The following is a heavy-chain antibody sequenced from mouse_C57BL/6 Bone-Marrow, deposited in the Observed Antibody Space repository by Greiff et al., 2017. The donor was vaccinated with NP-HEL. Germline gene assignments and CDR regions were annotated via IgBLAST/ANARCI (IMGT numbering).Heavy chain of an antibody. CDR1: GYSFTGYY. J-gene: IGHJ4*01. Sequence: VQLQQSGPELVKPGASVKISCKASGYSFTGYYMNWVKQSPEKSLEWIGEINPSTGGTTYNQKFKAKATLTVDKSSSTAYMQLKSLTSEDSAVYYCAREGPPYAMDYWGQGTSVTVSS. V-gene: IGHV1-42*01. D-gene: IGHD3-3*01. CDR3: AREGPPYAMDY. CDR2: INPSTGGT.